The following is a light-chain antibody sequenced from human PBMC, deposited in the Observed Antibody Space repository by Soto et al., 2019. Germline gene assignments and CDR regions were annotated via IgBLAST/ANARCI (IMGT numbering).Light chain of an antibody. CDR3: QQYSDWPWT. CDR1: QSISNR. J-gene: IGKJ1*01. V-gene: IGKV3-15*01. CDR2: GAS. Sequence: EIMMTQSPGTLSVSPGERATLSCRASQSISNRLAWYQQKPGQTPRLLIYGASTRATDIPTRFSGGGSGTEFTLTISSLQSEDLSVYFCQQYSDWPWTFGQGTKVEL.